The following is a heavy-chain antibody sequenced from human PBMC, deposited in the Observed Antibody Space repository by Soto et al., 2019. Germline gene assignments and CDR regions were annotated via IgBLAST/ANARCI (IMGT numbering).Heavy chain of an antibody. CDR1: GGAFRTYA. CDR3: AASRGFFAGMDV. CDR2: IMPVFGTA. Sequence: QVQLVQSGTEVKKPGASVKVYCKASGGAFRTYAFSWVLQTPGQGLAWMGAIMPVFGTATYAQQFQGRIPITAGESASKVSMEVTLARPEDAAVLYCAASRGFFAGMDVWGLGTTVRVS. J-gene: IGHJ6*02. V-gene: IGHV1-69*01. D-gene: IGHD6-25*01.